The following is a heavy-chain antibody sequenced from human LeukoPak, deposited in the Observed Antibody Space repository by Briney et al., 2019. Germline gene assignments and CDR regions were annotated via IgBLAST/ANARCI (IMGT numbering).Heavy chain of an antibody. Sequence: GGSLRLSCAASGFTFSSYAMHWVRQAPGKGLEWVSYISSSSSTIYYADSVKGRFTISRDNAKNSLYLQVNSLRAEDTAVYYCARVGRVYDILTGYYAQLDAFDIWGQGTMVTVSS. J-gene: IGHJ3*02. D-gene: IGHD3-9*01. CDR3: ARVGRVYDILTGYYAQLDAFDI. CDR2: ISSSSSTI. V-gene: IGHV3-48*01. CDR1: GFTFSSYA.